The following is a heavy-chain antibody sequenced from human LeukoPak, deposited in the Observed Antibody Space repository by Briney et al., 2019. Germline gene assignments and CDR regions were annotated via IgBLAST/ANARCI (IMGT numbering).Heavy chain of an antibody. Sequence: SETLSLTCAVYGGSFSGYYWSWIRQPPGKGLEWIGEINHSGSTNYNPSLKSRVTISVDTSKNQFSLKLSSVTAADTALYFCARTHFDSLGWFDPWGQGIQVIVSS. CDR2: INHSGST. CDR3: ARTHFDSLGWFDP. V-gene: IGHV4-34*01. J-gene: IGHJ5*02. D-gene: IGHD3-9*01. CDR1: GGSFSGYY.